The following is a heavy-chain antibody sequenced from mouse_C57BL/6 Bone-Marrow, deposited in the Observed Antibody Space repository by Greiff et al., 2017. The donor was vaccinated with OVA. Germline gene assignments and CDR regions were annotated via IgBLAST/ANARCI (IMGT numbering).Heavy chain of an antibody. CDR1: GYTFTSYW. D-gene: IGHD4-1*01. J-gene: IGHJ1*03. V-gene: IGHV1-61*01. Sequence: QVQLKQPGAELVRPGSSVKLSCKASGYTFTSYWMDWVKQRPGQGLEWIGNIYPSDSETHYNQKFKDKATLTVDKSSSTVYMQLSSLTSEDSAVYYCARRRVLLTGQSYWYFDVWGTGTTVTVSS. CDR3: ARRRVLLTGQSYWYFDV. CDR2: IYPSDSET.